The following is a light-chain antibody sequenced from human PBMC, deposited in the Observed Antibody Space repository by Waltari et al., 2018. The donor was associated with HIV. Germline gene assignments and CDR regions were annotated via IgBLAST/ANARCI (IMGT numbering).Light chain of an antibody. J-gene: IGKJ4*01. CDR1: QSVSSY. V-gene: IGKV3-11*01. Sequence: EIVLTQSPATLSFSPGERATLSCRASQSVSSYLAWYQQKPGQAPRLLIYDASNRATGIPARFSGSGSGTDVTLTISSLEPEDFAVYYCQQRSNWPPGLTFGGGTKVEIK. CDR2: DAS. CDR3: QQRSNWPPGLT.